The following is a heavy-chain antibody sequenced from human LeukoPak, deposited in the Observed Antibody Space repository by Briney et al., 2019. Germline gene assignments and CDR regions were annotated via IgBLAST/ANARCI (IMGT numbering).Heavy chain of an antibody. J-gene: IGHJ6*02. CDR1: GGSISSSNW. V-gene: IGHV4-4*02. CDR3: ARLRKGGNWASYYYYGMDV. Sequence: PSETLSLTCAVSGGSISSSNWWSWVRQPPGKGLEWIGEIYHSGSTNYNPSLKSRVTISVDKSKNQFSLKLSSVTAADTAVYYCARLRKGGNWASYYYYGMDVWGQGTTVTVSS. CDR2: IYHSGST. D-gene: IGHD4-23*01.